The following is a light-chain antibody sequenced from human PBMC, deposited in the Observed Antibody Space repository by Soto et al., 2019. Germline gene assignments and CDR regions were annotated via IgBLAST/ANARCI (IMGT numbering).Light chain of an antibody. V-gene: IGKV3-15*01. CDR1: QSVSSN. CDR3: QQYNNWPSWT. J-gene: IGKJ1*01. CDR2: GAS. Sequence: EIVMTQSPATLSVSPVERATLSCMASQSVSSNLAWYQQKPDQAPRLLISGASTRATGIPARFSGSGSGTEFTLTISSLQSEDFAVYYCQQYNNWPSWTFGQGTKVDIK.